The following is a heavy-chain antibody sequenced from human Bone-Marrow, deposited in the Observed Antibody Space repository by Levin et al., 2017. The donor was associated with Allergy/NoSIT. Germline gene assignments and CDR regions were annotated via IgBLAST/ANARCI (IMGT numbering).Heavy chain of an antibody. Sequence: PGGSLRLSCAASGISVSSTYINWVRQAPGKGLEWVSVSYSDGRTYYADSVKGRFTISRDNSKNTLYLQMTSLRADDTAVYYCARAPVPTGIFDYWGQGTLVTVSS. D-gene: IGHD1-1*01. CDR2: SYSDGRT. V-gene: IGHV3-53*01. CDR3: ARAPVPTGIFDY. J-gene: IGHJ4*02. CDR1: GISVSSTY.